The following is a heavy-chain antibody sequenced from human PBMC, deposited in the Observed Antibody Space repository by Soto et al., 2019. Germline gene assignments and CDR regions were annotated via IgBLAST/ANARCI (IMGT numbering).Heavy chain of an antibody. CDR3: VREDAFDI. V-gene: IGHV3-30-3*01. Sequence: QVQLVESGGGVVQPGRSLRLSCAASGFTFSSYAMHWVRQAPGKGLEWVAVISYDGSNKYYADSVKGRFTISRDNSKNSLYVQMNSLRAEDTAVYYCVREDAFDIWGQGTMVTVSS. J-gene: IGHJ3*02. CDR1: GFTFSSYA. CDR2: ISYDGSNK.